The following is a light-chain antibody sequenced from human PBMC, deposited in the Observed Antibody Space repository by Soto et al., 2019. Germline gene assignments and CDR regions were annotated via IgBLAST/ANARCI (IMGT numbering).Light chain of an antibody. CDR2: DAS. CDR3: QQRNKWPPVT. J-gene: IGKJ4*01. V-gene: IGKV3-11*01. Sequence: DIVWTQSPSILSLSHGDRATISCRASQSVSTYLALYQQKPGQAPRLLIYDASNRATGIPARFSGSGSGTDFTLTISRLEPEDFAVYYCQQRNKWPPVTVGGGTKVDIK. CDR1: QSVSTY.